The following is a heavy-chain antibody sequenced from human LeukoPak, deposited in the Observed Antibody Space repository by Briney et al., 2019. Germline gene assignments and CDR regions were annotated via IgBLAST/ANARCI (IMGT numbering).Heavy chain of an antibody. V-gene: IGHV4-61*02. CDR1: GGSISSGNYY. Sequence: SETLSLTCTVSGGSISSGNYYWTWIRQPAGKGLEWIGRIYTSGSTNYSPSLKSRVTISVDTSKNQFSLQLRSVTAADTAVYYGARIYYYGNSVAFDYWGQGTPVTVSS. J-gene: IGHJ4*02. CDR2: IYTSGST. CDR3: ARIYYYGNSVAFDY. D-gene: IGHD3-22*01.